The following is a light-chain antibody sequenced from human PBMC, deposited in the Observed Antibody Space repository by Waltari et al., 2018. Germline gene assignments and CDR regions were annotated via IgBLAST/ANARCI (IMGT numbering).Light chain of an antibody. J-gene: IGKJ2*01. CDR2: AAS. CDR1: QGLSGS. V-gene: IGKV1-NL1*01. Sequence: DIQMTQSPSSLSASVGDRVTITCRASQGLSGSLAWYQRKPGRAPKLLIYAASTLESGVPSRFSGSGSGTDYTLTSNSLQPEDFATYYCQQYYSTPYTFGQGTKLEI. CDR3: QQYYSTPYT.